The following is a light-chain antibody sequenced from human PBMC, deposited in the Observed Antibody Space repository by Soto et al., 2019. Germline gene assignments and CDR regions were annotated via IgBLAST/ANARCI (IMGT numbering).Light chain of an antibody. V-gene: IGKV1-9*01. CDR2: LAS. J-gene: IGKJ1*01. CDR1: QVISKY. Sequence: IQLTQSPSSLSASVGDRVTITCRASQVISKYLAWYQQKPGTAPKLLIYLASTLQGGVPSRFSGSGSGTDFSLTISSLQPEDVATYYCQHYNSYPWTFGQGTKVEIK. CDR3: QHYNSYPWT.